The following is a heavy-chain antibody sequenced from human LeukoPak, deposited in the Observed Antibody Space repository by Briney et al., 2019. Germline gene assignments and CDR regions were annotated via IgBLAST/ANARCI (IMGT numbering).Heavy chain of an antibody. CDR2: IYYSGST. CDR3: CGDSSGWYAPRYFHL. D-gene: IGHD6-19*01. CDR1: GGSISSYY. J-gene: IGHJ2*01. V-gene: IGHV4-59*01. Sequence: SETLSLTCTVSGGSISSYYWSWIRQPPGKGLEWIGYIYYSGSTNYNPSLKSRVTISVDTSKNQFSLKLSSVTAAATAVYYCCGDSSGWYAPRYFHLWGRCTPVTVSS.